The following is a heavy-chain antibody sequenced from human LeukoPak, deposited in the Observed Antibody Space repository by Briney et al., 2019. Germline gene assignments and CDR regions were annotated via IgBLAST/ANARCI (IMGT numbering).Heavy chain of an antibody. CDR2: ISRSGSTI. V-gene: IGHV3-48*03. Sequence: GGSLRLSCAASGFTFNSYEMSWVRQAPGKGLEWVSYISRSGSTIYYADSVKGRFTISRDNAKNSLYLQMSSLRAEDTAVYYCGSGYDIDYWGQGILVTVSP. CDR3: GSGYDIDY. D-gene: IGHD2-2*01. J-gene: IGHJ4*02. CDR1: GFTFNSYE.